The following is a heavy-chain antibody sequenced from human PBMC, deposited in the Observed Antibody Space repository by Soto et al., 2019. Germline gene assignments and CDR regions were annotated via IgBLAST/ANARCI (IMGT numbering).Heavy chain of an antibody. CDR2: IIPIFGTA. Sequence: SSVKVSCKASGGTFSSYAISWVRQAPGQGLERMGGIIPIFGTANYAQKFQGRVTITADESTSTAYMELNSLRVDDTAVYYCVRDDVHCSGGRCYGVPMDVWGKGTTVTVSS. J-gene: IGHJ6*03. D-gene: IGHD2-15*01. CDR1: GGTFSSYA. V-gene: IGHV1-69*13. CDR3: VRDDVHCSGGRCYGVPMDV.